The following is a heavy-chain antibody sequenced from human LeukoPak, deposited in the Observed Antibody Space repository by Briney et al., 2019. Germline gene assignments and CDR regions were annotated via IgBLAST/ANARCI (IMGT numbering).Heavy chain of an antibody. CDR1: GGSFSGYY. D-gene: IGHD3-22*01. V-gene: IGHV4-34*01. CDR2: INHSGST. J-gene: IGHJ3*02. Sequence: SETLSLTCAVYGGSFSGYYWSWIRQPPGKGLEWIGEINHSGSTNYNPSLKSRVTISVDTSKNQFSLKLSSVTAADTAVYYCARAKDVYYYDSSGYYWDAFDIWGQGAMVTVSS. CDR3: ARAKDVYYYDSSGYYWDAFDI.